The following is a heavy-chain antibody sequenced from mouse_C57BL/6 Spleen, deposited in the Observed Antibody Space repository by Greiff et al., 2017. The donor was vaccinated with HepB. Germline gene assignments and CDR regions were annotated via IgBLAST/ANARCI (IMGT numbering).Heavy chain of an antibody. Sequence: QVHVKQPGAELVKPGASVKLSCKASGYTFTSYWMQWVKQRPGQGLEWIGEIDPSDSYTNYNQKFKGKSTLTVDTSSSTAYMQLSSLTSEDSAVYYCARPPPYGSSYRYFDVWGTGTTVTVSS. CDR3: ARPPPYGSSYRYFDV. CDR1: GYTFTSYW. J-gene: IGHJ1*03. V-gene: IGHV1-50*01. CDR2: IDPSDSYT. D-gene: IGHD1-1*01.